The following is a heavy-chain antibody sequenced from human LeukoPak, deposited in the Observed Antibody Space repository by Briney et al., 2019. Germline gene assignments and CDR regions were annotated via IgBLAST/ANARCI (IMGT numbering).Heavy chain of an antibody. CDR2: IYYSGST. Sequence: SETLSLTCTVSGGSISSGDYYWSWIRQPPGKGLEWIGCIYYSGSTYYNPSLKSRVTISVDTSKNQFSLKLSSVTAAGTAVYYCARDHGYSGTYSWFDPWGQGTLVTVSS. D-gene: IGHD1-26*01. CDR3: ARDHGYSGTYSWFDP. V-gene: IGHV4-30-4*08. J-gene: IGHJ5*02. CDR1: GGSISSGDYY.